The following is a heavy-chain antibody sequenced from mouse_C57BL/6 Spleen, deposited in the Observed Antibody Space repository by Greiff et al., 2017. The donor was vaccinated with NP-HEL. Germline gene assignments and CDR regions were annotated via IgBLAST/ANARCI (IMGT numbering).Heavy chain of an antibody. CDR3: ARSPVVAPYFDH. Sequence: VQLQQSGPELVKPGASVKISCKASGYTFTDYYMNWVKQSHGKSLEWIGDINPNNGGTSYNQKFKGKATLTVDKSSSTAYMELRSLTSEDSAVYYCARSPVVAPYFDHWGQGTTLTVSS. CDR2: INPNNGGT. CDR1: GYTFTDYY. J-gene: IGHJ2*01. V-gene: IGHV1-26*01. D-gene: IGHD1-1*01.